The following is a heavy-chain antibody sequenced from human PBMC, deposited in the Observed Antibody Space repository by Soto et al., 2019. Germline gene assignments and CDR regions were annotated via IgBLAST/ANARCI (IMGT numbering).Heavy chain of an antibody. CDR2: IYHSGTT. J-gene: IGHJ4*01. V-gene: IGHV4-4*02. CDR3: AIPGAGDFDY. CDR1: GSSISNTDW. D-gene: IGHD1-26*01. Sequence: XETLSLTCAVSGSSISNTDWWSWVRQPPGKGLEWIGEIYHSGTTNCDPSLKSRVTISLDKSKSLFSLTLTSLTAADTAVYYCAIPGAGDFDYWGQGTMVTVSS.